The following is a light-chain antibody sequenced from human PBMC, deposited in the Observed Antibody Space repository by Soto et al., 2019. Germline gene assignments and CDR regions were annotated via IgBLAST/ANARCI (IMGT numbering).Light chain of an antibody. CDR2: GAS. CDR3: QQYGSSGT. J-gene: IGKJ1*01. CDR1: QSVFYSSNNKNY. V-gene: IGKV4-1*01. Sequence: DIVMTQSPDSLAVSLGERATINCKSSQSVFYSSNNKNYLAWYQQKPGQAPRLLIYGASNRATGIPDRFSGSGSGTDFTLTISRLEPEDFAVYYCQQYGSSGTFGQGTKVDIK.